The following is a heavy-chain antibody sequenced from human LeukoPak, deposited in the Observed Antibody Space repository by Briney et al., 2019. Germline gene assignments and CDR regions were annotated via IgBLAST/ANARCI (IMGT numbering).Heavy chain of an antibody. CDR1: GHSLTNYW. V-gene: IGHV5-51*01. D-gene: IGHD2-15*01. CDR2: IYLGDSDT. CDR3: ARQQQFCSGGNCYSLNAFDL. J-gene: IGHJ3*01. Sequence: GESLKISCKGSGHSLTNYWIGWVRQMPGKGLEWMGMIYLGDSDTRYSPSFQGQVTISADKSISTAYLQWSSLKASDTAMYYCARQQQFCSGGNCYSLNAFDLWGQGTVVTVSS.